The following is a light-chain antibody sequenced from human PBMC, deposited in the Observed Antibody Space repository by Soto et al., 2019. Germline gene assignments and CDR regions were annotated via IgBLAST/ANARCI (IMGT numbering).Light chain of an antibody. Sequence: DIQMTQSPSSLSASVGDRVTITCRASQSIGFFLNWYHQKPGKAPKLLIYAASSLQSGVPSRFSGSGSGTDFTLTINSLQPEEFGTYYCQQSYGNPGFAPGTKVDIK. J-gene: IGKJ3*01. CDR3: QQSYGNPG. CDR2: AAS. V-gene: IGKV1-39*01. CDR1: QSIGFF.